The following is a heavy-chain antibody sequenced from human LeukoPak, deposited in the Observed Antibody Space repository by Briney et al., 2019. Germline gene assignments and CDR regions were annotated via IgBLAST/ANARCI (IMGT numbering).Heavy chain of an antibody. J-gene: IGHJ4*02. CDR2: INHSGST. Sequence: SETLSLTCAVYGGSFSGYYWSWIRQPPGKGLEWIGEINHSGSTNYNPSLKSRVTISVDKSKNQFSLKLSSVTAADTAVYYCARGCSGGSCHLDYWGQGTLVTVSS. D-gene: IGHD2-15*01. CDR3: ARGCSGGSCHLDY. V-gene: IGHV4-34*01. CDR1: GGSFSGYY.